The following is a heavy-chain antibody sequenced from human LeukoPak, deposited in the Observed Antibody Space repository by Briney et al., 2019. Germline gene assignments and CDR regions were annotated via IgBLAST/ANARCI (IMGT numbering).Heavy chain of an antibody. CDR1: GGSISSYY. CDR2: IYYCGST. D-gene: IGHD3-10*01. J-gene: IGHJ4*02. CDR3: ARVPWFGESGFDY. Sequence: SETLSLTYTVSGGSISSYYWSWIRQPPGKGLEWIGYIYYCGSTNYNPSLKSRVTISVDTSKNQFSLKLSSVTAADTAVYYCARVPWFGESGFDYWGQGTLVTVSS. V-gene: IGHV4-59*01.